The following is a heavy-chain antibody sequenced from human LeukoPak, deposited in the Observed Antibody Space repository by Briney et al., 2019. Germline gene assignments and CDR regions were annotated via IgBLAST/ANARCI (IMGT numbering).Heavy chain of an antibody. J-gene: IGHJ2*01. CDR1: GGSFSGYY. D-gene: IGHD6-6*01. CDR3: VRGGRSSSRHWYFDL. V-gene: IGHV4-34*01. CDR2: INHSGST. Sequence: PSETLSLTCAVYGGSFSGYYWSWIRQPPGKGLEWIGEINHSGSTNYNPSPKSRVTISVDTSKNQFSLKLSSVTAADTAVYYCVRGGRSSSRHWYFDLWGRGTLVTVSS.